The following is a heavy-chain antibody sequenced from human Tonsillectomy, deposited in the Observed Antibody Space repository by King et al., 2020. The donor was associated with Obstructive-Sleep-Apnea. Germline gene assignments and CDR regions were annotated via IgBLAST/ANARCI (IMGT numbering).Heavy chain of an antibody. CDR2: ISAYNGNT. Sequence: QLVQSGAEVKKPGASVKVSCKASGYTFTSYGISWVRQAPGQGLEWVGLISAYNGNTNYAQNLQGRVTMTTDTSTTTPYMELRGLTSDDTAVHYCASGQVWNDVYHYVMDVWSQGTTVTVPS. V-gene: IGHV1-18*04. CDR3: ASGQVWNDVYHYVMDV. CDR1: GYTFTSYG. J-gene: IGHJ6*02. D-gene: IGHD1-1*01.